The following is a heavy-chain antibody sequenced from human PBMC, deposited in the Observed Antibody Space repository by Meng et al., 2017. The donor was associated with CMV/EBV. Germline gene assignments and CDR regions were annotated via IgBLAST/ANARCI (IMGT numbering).Heavy chain of an antibody. Sequence: GESLKISCAASGFTFSSYGMHWVRQAPGKGLEWVAFIRYDGSNKYYADSVKGRFTIPRDNSKNTLYLQMNSLRAEDTAVYYCAKDSSTSSAKGSYFDYWGQGTLVPSPQ. J-gene: IGHJ4*02. CDR2: IRYDGSNK. V-gene: IGHV3-30*02. CDR3: AKDSSTSSAKGSYFDY. D-gene: IGHD2-2*01. CDR1: GFTFSSYG.